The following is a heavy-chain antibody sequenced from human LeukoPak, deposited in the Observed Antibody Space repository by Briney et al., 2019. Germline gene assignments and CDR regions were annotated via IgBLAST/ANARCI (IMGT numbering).Heavy chain of an antibody. CDR2: INHSGST. J-gene: IGHJ4*02. CDR3: ARGLFLRYYDFWSGYDSTRSYYFDY. CDR1: GGSFSGYY. V-gene: IGHV4-34*01. Sequence: SETLSLTCAVYGGSFSGYYWSWIRQPPGKGLEWIGEINHSGSTNYNPSLKSRVTISVDTSKNQFSLKLSSVTAADTAVYYCARGLFLRYYDFWSGYDSTRSYYFDYWGQGTLVTVSS. D-gene: IGHD3-3*01.